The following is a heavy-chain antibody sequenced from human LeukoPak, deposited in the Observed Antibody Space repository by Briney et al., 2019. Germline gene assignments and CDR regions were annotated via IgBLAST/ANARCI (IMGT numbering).Heavy chain of an antibody. D-gene: IGHD2-15*01. Sequence: GGSLRLSCAASGFTFSSYAMNWVRQAPGKGLEWVSAISGGAGSTYYADSVKGRFTISRDNSKNTLYLQMNSLRAEDTAVYYCAKHLAVVVVAPSTFDYWGQGALVTVSS. CDR2: ISGGAGST. J-gene: IGHJ4*02. CDR3: AKHLAVVVVAPSTFDY. CDR1: GFTFSSYA. V-gene: IGHV3-23*01.